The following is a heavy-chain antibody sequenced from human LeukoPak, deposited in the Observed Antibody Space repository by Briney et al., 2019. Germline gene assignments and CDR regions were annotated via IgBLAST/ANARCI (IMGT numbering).Heavy chain of an antibody. CDR1: GFTFSTYN. CDR3: ARLVDTAMDYYMDV. D-gene: IGHD5-18*01. CDR2: ISSSSSYI. Sequence: KTGGSLRLSCAASGFTFSTYNMNWVRQAPGKGLEWVSSISSSSSYIYYGDSVKGRFTISRDNAKNSLYLQMKSLRAEDTAVYYCARLVDTAMDYYMDVWGKGTTVTVSS. V-gene: IGHV3-21*01. J-gene: IGHJ6*03.